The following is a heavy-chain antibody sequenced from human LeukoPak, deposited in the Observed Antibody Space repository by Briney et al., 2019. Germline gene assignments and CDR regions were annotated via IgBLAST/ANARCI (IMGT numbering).Heavy chain of an antibody. Sequence: ASVKVSCKASGYTFTGYYMHWVRQAPGQGHEWMGWINPNSGGTNYAQKFQGRVTMTRDTSISTAYMELSRLRSDDTAVYYCARGSCSSTSCYLFYYYMDVWGKGTTVTVSS. J-gene: IGHJ6*03. CDR2: INPNSGGT. D-gene: IGHD2-2*01. CDR1: GYTFTGYY. V-gene: IGHV1-2*02. CDR3: ARGSCSSTSCYLFYYYMDV.